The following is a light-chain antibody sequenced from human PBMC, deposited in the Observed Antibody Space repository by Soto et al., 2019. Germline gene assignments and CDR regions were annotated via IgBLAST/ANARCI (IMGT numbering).Light chain of an antibody. J-gene: IGKJ1*01. Sequence: DIQMTQSPSTLSASVGDRVTITCRASQSISSWLAWYQQKPGKAPKLLIYMASSLESGVPSRFSGSGSGTEFTLTISSLQPDDFATYYCQQYNSYSWTFGQVTKVDIK. CDR1: QSISSW. V-gene: IGKV1-5*03. CDR2: MAS. CDR3: QQYNSYSWT.